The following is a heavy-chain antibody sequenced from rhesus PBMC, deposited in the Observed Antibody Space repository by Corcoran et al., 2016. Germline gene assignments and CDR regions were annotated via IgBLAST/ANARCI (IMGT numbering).Heavy chain of an antibody. Sequence: QVQLQESGPGLVKPSETLSLTCAVSGGSFSGYYWGWIRQPPGKGLEWIGYFSGGSGSTDDNPSLKGRVTISTDTSRNQFSLDRSAVTAADTAVYYCARGYSSWSYWGQGVLVTVSS. CDR3: ARGYSSWSY. CDR2: FSGGSGST. CDR1: GGSFSGYY. D-gene: IGHD6-13*01. V-gene: IGHV4-165*01. J-gene: IGHJ4*01.